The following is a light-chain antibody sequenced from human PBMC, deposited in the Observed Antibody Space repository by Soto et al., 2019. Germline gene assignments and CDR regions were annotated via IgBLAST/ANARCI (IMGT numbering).Light chain of an antibody. V-gene: IGKV3-20*01. CDR1: QSVSNNF. J-gene: IGKJ2*01. CDR3: QQYGSTTYT. Sequence: EIVLTQSPGTLSLSPGERATLSCRASQSVSNNFLAWYQQKPGQPPRLLIYGASSRATGIPDRFSGSGSGTDFTLTISRLEPEDFAVYYCQQYGSTTYTFGQGTDLDIK. CDR2: GAS.